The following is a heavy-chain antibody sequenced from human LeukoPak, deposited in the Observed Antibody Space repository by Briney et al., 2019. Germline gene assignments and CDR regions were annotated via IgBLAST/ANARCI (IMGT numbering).Heavy chain of an antibody. D-gene: IGHD3-10*01. V-gene: IGHV3-48*03. Sequence: GGSLRLSCAASGSTFSSYEMNWVRQAPGKGLEWVSYISSSGSTIYYADSVKGRFTISRDNSKNTLYLQMNSLRAEDTAVYYCARLGWYYYGSGSYSPDYRGQGTLVTVSS. CDR2: ISSSGSTI. CDR3: ARLGWYYYGSGSYSPDY. J-gene: IGHJ4*02. CDR1: GSTFSSYE.